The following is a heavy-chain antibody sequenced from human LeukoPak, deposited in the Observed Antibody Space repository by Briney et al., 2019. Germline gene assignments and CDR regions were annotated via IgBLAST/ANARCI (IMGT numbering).Heavy chain of an antibody. CDR3: AREPREDGYGARDFDY. D-gene: IGHD5-24*01. Sequence: PSETLSLTCTVSGGSISSSNYYWGWIRQPPGKGLEWIGYIFNSGSTYYNPSLKSRVTILVDTSKNQFSLKLSSVTAADTAVYYCAREPREDGYGARDFDYWGQGTLVTVSS. CDR1: GGSISSSNYY. CDR2: IFNSGST. V-gene: IGHV4-39*07. J-gene: IGHJ4*02.